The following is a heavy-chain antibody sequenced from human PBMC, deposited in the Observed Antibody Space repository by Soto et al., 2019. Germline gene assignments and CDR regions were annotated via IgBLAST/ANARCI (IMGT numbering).Heavy chain of an antibody. CDR3: ARSIALGDDEGLDAFDI. CDR1: GFTFSSYG. J-gene: IGHJ3*02. D-gene: IGHD2-21*02. Sequence: GGSLRLSCAASGFTFSSYGMHWVRQAPGKGLEWVAVIWYDGSNKYYADSVKGRFTISRDNSKNTLYLQMNSLRAEDTAVYYCARSIALGDDEGLDAFDIWGQGTMVTVSS. CDR2: IWYDGSNK. V-gene: IGHV3-33*01.